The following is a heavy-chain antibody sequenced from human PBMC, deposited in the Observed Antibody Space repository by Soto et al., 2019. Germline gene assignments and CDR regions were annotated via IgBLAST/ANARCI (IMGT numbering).Heavy chain of an antibody. CDR2: IYYSGST. V-gene: IGHV4-61*08. CDR1: GGSISSGGYY. J-gene: IGHJ4*02. Sequence: SETLSLTCAVSGGSISSGGYYWSWIRQPPGKGLEWIGYIYYSGSTNYNPSLKSRVTISVDTSKNQFSLKLSSVTAADTAVYYCAREDGVAARLWGQGTLVTVSS. CDR3: AREDGVAARL. D-gene: IGHD6-6*01.